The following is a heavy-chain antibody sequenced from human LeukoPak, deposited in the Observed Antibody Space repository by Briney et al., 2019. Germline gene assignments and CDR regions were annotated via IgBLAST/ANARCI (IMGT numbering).Heavy chain of an antibody. Sequence: GASVKVSCKASGYTFTSYYMHWARQAPGQGLEWMGIINPSGGSTSYAQKFQGRVTMTRDTSTSTVYMELSSLRSEDTAVYYCARATYYYDSSGLYYFDYWGQGTLVTVSS. CDR2: INPSGGST. CDR3: ARATYYYDSSGLYYFDY. CDR1: GYTFTSYY. D-gene: IGHD3-22*01. J-gene: IGHJ4*02. V-gene: IGHV1-46*01.